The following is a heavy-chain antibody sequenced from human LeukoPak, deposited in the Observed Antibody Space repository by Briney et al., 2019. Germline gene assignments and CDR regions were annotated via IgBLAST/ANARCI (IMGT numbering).Heavy chain of an antibody. Sequence: CVSYISSSGSTIYYADSVKGRFTISRDNAKNSLYLQMNILRAEDTAVYYCARGRSWSYFDYWGQGTLVTVSS. D-gene: IGHD6-13*01. V-gene: IGHV3-48*03. CDR2: ISSSGSTI. J-gene: IGHJ4*02. CDR3: ARGRSWSYFDY.